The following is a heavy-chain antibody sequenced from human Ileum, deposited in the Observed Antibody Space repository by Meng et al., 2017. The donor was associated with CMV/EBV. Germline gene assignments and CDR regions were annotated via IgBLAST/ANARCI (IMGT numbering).Heavy chain of an antibody. D-gene: IGHD3-16*01. Sequence: LTGTVSGGSVSSGSYFWSWIRQPPGKGLEWIGYIYYSGSTSYNPSLKSRVTISIDTSNNQLSLKLSSVTAADTAVYYCARGWGWFDPWGQGTLVTVSS. J-gene: IGHJ5*02. V-gene: IGHV4-61*01. CDR3: ARGWGWFDP. CDR2: IYYSGST. CDR1: GGSVSSGSYF.